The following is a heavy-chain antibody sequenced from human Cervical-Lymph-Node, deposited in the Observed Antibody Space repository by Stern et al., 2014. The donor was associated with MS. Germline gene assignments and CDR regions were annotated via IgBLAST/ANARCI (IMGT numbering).Heavy chain of an antibody. V-gene: IGHV4-4*02. D-gene: IGHD2/OR15-2a*01. CDR1: GGSVSSTNW. Sequence: QVQLQESGPGLVKPSGTLSLTCAVSGGSVSSTNWWSWVRQSPGKGLEWIGNIYHSGASNSRPSLRSRVSISLDTSKNPLSLHLTSVTAADTAVYYCARERQQYCNSEGCSYWYFDLWGRGTLVTVSS. J-gene: IGHJ2*01. CDR2: IYHSGAS. CDR3: ARERQQYCNSEGCSYWYFDL.